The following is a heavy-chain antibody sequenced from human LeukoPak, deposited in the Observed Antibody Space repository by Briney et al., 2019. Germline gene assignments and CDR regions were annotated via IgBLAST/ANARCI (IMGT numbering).Heavy chain of an antibody. CDR1: GGSISSGSYY. J-gene: IGHJ4*02. Sequence: PSETLSLTCTVSGGSISSGSYYWSWIRQPAGKGLEWIGRIYTSGSTNYNPSLKSRVTISVDTSKNQFSLKLSSVTAADTAVYYCARDDFGSYWGQGILATVSS. CDR3: ARDDFGSY. V-gene: IGHV4-61*02. D-gene: IGHD3-10*01. CDR2: IYTSGST.